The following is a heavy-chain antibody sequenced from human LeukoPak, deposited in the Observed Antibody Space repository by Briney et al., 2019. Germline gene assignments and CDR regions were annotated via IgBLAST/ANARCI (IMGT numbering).Heavy chain of an antibody. D-gene: IGHD6-19*01. CDR1: GFTFSSYE. Sequence: PGGSLRLSCAASGFTFSSYEMNWVRQAPGKGLEWVSYISSSGSTIYYADSVKGRFTISRDNSKNTLYLQMNSLRADDTAVYYCAKDLGIAVAGAGGFDYWSQGTLVTVSS. CDR3: AKDLGIAVAGAGGFDY. J-gene: IGHJ4*02. V-gene: IGHV3-48*03. CDR2: ISSSGSTI.